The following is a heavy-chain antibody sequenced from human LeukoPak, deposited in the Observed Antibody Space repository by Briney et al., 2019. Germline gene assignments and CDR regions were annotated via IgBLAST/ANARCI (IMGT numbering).Heavy chain of an antibody. CDR1: GYTFTSYG. V-gene: IGHV1-18*01. J-gene: IGHJ4*02. CDR3: ARDRGCSGSYWGGQVDY. CDR2: ISAYNGNT. D-gene: IGHD1-26*01. Sequence: GASVKVSCKASGYTFTSYGISWVRQAPGQGLEWMGWISAYNGNTNYAQKLQGRVTMTTDTSTSTAYMELRSLRSDDTAVYYCARDRGCSGSYWGGQVDYWGQGTLVTVSS.